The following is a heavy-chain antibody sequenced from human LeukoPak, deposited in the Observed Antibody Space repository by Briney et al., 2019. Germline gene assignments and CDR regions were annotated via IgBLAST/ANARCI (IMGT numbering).Heavy chain of an antibody. CDR2: ISGSGGST. D-gene: IGHD2-2*02. CDR3: APAPQYQLLYEGHYFDY. V-gene: IGHV3-23*01. CDR1: GFTFSSYA. J-gene: IGHJ4*02. Sequence: PGGPLRLSXAASGFTFSSYAMSWVRQAPGKGLEWVSAISGSGGSTYYADSVKGRFTISRDNSKNTLYLQMNSLRAEDTAVYYCAPAPQYQLLYEGHYFDYWGQGTLVTVSS.